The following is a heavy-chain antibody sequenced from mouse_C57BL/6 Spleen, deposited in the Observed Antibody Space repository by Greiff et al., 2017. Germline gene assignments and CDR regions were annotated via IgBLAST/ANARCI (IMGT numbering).Heavy chain of an antibody. CDR1: GFNIKDYY. D-gene: IGHD2-4*01. CDR2: IDPEDGDT. Sequence: EVQLQQSGAELVRPGASVKLSCTASGFNIKDYYMHWVKQRPEQGLEWIGRIDPEDGDTEYAPKFQGKATMTADTSSNTAYLQLSSLTSEDTAVYYCTRLRRGDGYYYAMDYWGQGTSVTVSS. CDR3: TRLRRGDGYYYAMDY. J-gene: IGHJ4*01. V-gene: IGHV14-1*01.